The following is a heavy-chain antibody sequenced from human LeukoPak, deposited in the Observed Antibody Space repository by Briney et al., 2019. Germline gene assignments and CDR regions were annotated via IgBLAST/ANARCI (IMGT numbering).Heavy chain of an antibody. V-gene: IGHV1-2*02. J-gene: IGHJ3*02. Sequence: ASVKVSCKASGYTFTGYYMHWVRQAPGQGLEWMGWINPNSGGTNYAQKFQGRVTMTRDTSISTAYMELSRLRSDDTAVYYCARGYYYDSSGYYYDAFDIWGKGQWSPSLQ. D-gene: IGHD3-22*01. CDR3: ARGYYYDSSGYYYDAFDI. CDR2: INPNSGGT. CDR1: GYTFTGYY.